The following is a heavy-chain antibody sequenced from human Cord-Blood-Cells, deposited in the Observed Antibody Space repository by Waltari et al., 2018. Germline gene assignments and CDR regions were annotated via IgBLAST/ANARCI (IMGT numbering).Heavy chain of an antibody. CDR1: GYSISSGYY. J-gene: IGHJ5*02. V-gene: IGHV4-38-2*02. CDR3: ASGVVVPANYWFDP. D-gene: IGHD2-2*01. Sequence: QVQLQESGPGLVKPSETLSLTCTVSGYSISSGYYWGWIRQPPGKGLEWIGSIYHRGSTYYNPSLKSRVTISVDTSKNQFSLKLSSVTAADTAVYYCASGVVVPANYWFDPWGQGTLVTVSS. CDR2: IYHRGST.